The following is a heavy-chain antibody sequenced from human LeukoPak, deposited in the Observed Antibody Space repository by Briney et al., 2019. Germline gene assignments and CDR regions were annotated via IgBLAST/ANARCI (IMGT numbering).Heavy chain of an antibody. CDR2: IWYDGSNK. Sequence: GGSLRLSCAASGFTFSSYGMHWVRQAPGKGLEWVAVIWYDGSNKYYADSVKGRFTISRDNAKNSLYLQMNSLRAEDTAVYYCARELGSGWASPPWYFDLWGRGTLVTVSS. J-gene: IGHJ2*01. CDR1: GFTFSSYG. D-gene: IGHD6-19*01. CDR3: ARELGSGWASPPWYFDL. V-gene: IGHV3-33*01.